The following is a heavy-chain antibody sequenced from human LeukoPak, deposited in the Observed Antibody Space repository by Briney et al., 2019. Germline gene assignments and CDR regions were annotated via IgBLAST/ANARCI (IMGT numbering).Heavy chain of an antibody. J-gene: IGHJ6*03. CDR1: GFTFMNYA. Sequence: PGGSLRLSCAASGFTFMNYAVTWVRQAPGKGLEWVSVINDSGGNTYCADSVKGRFTISRDNSKNTLYLQMNSLRAEDTAVYYCARDSAFGGDYYMDVWGKGTTVTVSS. V-gene: IGHV3-23*01. D-gene: IGHD3-3*01. CDR2: INDSGGNT. CDR3: ARDSAFGGDYYMDV.